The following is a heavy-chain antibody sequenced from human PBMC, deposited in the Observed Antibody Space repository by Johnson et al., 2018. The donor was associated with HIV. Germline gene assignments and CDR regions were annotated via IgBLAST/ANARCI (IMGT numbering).Heavy chain of an antibody. CDR2: IYSGGST. V-gene: IGHV3-53*01. J-gene: IGHJ3*02. D-gene: IGHD3-22*01. Sequence: VQLVESGGGLIQPGGSLRLSCAASGFTVSSYYMSWVRQAPGKGLEWVSVIYSGGSTYYADSVKGRFTISRDISKNTLFLQMNSLRAEDTAVYYCARLVSSSFTHAFEIWGQWTMVTVSS. CDR1: GFTVSSYY. CDR3: ARLVSSSFTHAFEI.